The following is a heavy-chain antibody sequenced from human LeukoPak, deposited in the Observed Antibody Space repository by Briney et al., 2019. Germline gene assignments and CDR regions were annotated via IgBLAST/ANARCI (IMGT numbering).Heavy chain of an antibody. D-gene: IGHD1-26*01. CDR2: ISYDGSNK. Sequence: GGSLRLSCAASGFTFSSYAMHWVRQAPGKGLEWVAVISYDGSNKYYADSVKGRFTISRDNSKNTLYLQMNGLRAEDTAVYYCARDGDSGSYYVARYWGQGTLVTVSS. V-gene: IGHV3-30-3*01. CDR1: GFTFSSYA. J-gene: IGHJ4*02. CDR3: ARDGDSGSYYVARY.